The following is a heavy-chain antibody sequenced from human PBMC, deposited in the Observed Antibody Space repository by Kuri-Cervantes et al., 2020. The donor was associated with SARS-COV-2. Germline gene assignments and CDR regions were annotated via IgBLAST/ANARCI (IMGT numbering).Heavy chain of an antibody. Sequence: GSLRLSCAVYGGSFSSYYWSWIRQPPGKGLEWIGYIYYSGSTNYNPSLKSRVTISVGTSKNQFSLKLSSVTAADTAVYYCAREQGPMRTFDYWGQGTLVTVSS. CDR3: AREQGPMRTFDY. CDR1: GGSFSSYY. CDR2: IYYSGST. D-gene: IGHD3/OR15-3a*01. J-gene: IGHJ4*02. V-gene: IGHV4-59*01.